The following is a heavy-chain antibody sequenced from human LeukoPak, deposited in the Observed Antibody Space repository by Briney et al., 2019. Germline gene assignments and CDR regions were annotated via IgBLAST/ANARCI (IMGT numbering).Heavy chain of an antibody. D-gene: IGHD6-13*01. CDR2: INHSGST. J-gene: IGHJ6*03. CDR3: ARDAQQQLGYYYYYYMDV. CDR1: GGSFSGYY. V-gene: IGHV4-34*01. Sequence: PPETLSLTCAVYGGSFSGYYWSWIRPPPGKGLEWIGEINHSGSTNYNPSLKSRVTISVDTSKNQFSLKLSSVTAADTAVYYCARDAQQQLGYYYYYYMDVWGKGTTVTVSS.